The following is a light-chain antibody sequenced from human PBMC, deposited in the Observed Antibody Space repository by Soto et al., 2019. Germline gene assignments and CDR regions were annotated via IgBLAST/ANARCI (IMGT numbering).Light chain of an antibody. CDR3: SSYAGSNNFEV. Sequence: QSVLTLPPSPSGSPGQSVTICCTGTSSDVGGYNYVSWYQQHPGKAPRLMIYEVSKRPSGVPDRFSGSKSGNSASLTVSGLQAEDEADYYCSSYAGSNNFEVFGTGTKVTV. CDR1: SSDVGGYNY. V-gene: IGLV2-8*01. CDR2: EVS. J-gene: IGLJ1*01.